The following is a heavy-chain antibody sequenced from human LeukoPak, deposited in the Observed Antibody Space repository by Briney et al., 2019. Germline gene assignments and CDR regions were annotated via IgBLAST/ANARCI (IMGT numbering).Heavy chain of an antibody. V-gene: IGHV3-7*01. CDR2: IKQDGSEK. D-gene: IGHD3-3*01. CDR1: GFTFSTYW. CDR3: ARERQNKDFWSGGDY. Sequence: GGSLRLPCAASGFTFSTYWMSWVRQAPGKGLEWVANIKQDGSEKYYVDSVKGRFTISRDNAKNSLYLQMNTLRPEDTAVYYCARERQNKDFWSGGDYWGQGTLVTVSS. J-gene: IGHJ4*02.